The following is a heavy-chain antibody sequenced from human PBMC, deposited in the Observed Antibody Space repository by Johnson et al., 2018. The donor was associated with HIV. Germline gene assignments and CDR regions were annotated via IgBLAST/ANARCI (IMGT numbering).Heavy chain of an antibody. J-gene: IGHJ3*02. CDR3: AKVRVAAMIVVVSGRDAFDI. D-gene: IGHD3-22*01. CDR2: ISWDGDST. V-gene: IGHV3-43*01. Sequence: EVQLVESGGVVVQPGGSLRLSCAASGFTFDDYAMHWVRQAPGTGLEWVSLISWDGDSTYYADSVKGRFSISRDHSKNTLYLQMNSLRTEDTAVYYCAKVRVAAMIVVVSGRDAFDIWGQGTMVTVSS. CDR1: GFTFDDYA.